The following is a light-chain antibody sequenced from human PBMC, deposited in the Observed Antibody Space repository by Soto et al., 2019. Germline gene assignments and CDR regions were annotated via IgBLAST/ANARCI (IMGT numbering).Light chain of an antibody. CDR2: DAS. Sequence: EIVITQSPATLSVSPGETGTFSCRASRSVSNRLAWYQHTQGQAPRLLIYDASNRDTGIPARFSGIWSWTDCTLSLSRLEPEDFEVYYCQQRSNWPLTFGGGTKVDIK. CDR1: RSVSNR. CDR3: QQRSNWPLT. V-gene: IGKV3-11*01. J-gene: IGKJ4*01.